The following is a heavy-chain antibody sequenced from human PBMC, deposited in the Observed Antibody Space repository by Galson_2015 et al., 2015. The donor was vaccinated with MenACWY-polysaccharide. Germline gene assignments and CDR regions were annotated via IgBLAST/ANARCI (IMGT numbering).Heavy chain of an antibody. CDR3: ARVRYSTGKYQFDY. D-gene: IGHD2-2*01. J-gene: IGHJ4*02. CDR2: IGGSGSNT. Sequence: SLRLSCAASGFTFSNYAMSWVRQAPGKGLEWVSTIGGSGSNTRYADSVKGRFTISRDNSKNTLPLQMNSLRAEDTAVYYCARVRYSTGKYQFDYWGQGTLVAVSS. CDR1: GFTFSNYA. V-gene: IGHV3-23*01.